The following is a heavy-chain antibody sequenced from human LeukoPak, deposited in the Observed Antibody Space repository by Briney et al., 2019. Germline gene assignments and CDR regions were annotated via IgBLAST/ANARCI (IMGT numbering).Heavy chain of an antibody. J-gene: IGHJ6*03. CDR3: ARGFDFVSNYAFNYYYYYMDV. D-gene: IGHD4-11*01. Sequence: ASVKVSCKASGYTFTCYYMHWVRQAPGQGLEWMGWINPNSGGTNYAQKFQGRVTITRNTSISTAYMELSSLRSEDTAVYYCARGFDFVSNYAFNYYYYYMDVWGKGTTVTVSS. CDR1: GYTFTCYY. V-gene: IGHV1-2*02. CDR2: INPNSGGT.